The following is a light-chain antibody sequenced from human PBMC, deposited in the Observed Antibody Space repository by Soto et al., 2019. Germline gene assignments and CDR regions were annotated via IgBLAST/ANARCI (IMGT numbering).Light chain of an antibody. Sequence: ESVLTQSPATLSLSPGERATLSCRASQSVSSNYLAWYQQKPGQAPRLLIYGASSRATGIPDRFSGSGSGTDFTLTISRLEPEDFAVYYCQQYGSSPRTFGQGTKVDIK. V-gene: IGKV3-20*01. CDR3: QQYGSSPRT. CDR1: QSVSSNY. CDR2: GAS. J-gene: IGKJ1*01.